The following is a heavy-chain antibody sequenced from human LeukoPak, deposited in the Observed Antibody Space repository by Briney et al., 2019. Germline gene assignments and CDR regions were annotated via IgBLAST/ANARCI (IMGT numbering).Heavy chain of an antibody. Sequence: GGSLRLSCAASGFTFNTYAMSWVRRAPGKGLEWVSSIGNSGATTLYADSVKGRFTISRDNSKNTLYLQMHSLRDEDTAVYFCVKRSPASTYFFDSWGPGTLVTVSS. D-gene: IGHD2/OR15-2a*01. CDR3: VKRSPASTYFFDS. CDR2: IGNSGATT. V-gene: IGHV3-23*01. J-gene: IGHJ4*02. CDR1: GFTFNTYA.